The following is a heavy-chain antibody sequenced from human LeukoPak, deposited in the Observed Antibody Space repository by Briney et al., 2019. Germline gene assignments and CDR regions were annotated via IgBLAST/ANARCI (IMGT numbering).Heavy chain of an antibody. D-gene: IGHD2-21*02. J-gene: IGHJ3*02. V-gene: IGHV3-53*01. CDR1: GYTVSSTD. Sequence: PSGSLTLSCTASGYTVSSTDMTWIRQPPGKGLDWVAFMYHAGNIYSAHSLRSRLNMSRDTSQKEVSLKLSTLPAADTAIYYCAPGVLTAEREALEIWGPGTVFTLSS. CDR3: APGVLTAEREALEI. CDR2: MYHAGNI.